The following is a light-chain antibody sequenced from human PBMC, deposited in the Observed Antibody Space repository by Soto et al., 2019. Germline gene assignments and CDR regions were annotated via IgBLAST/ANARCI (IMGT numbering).Light chain of an antibody. CDR2: GAS. J-gene: IGKJ3*01. CDR1: QSVSSSY. CDR3: QHDYTRFT. Sequence: PGERVTLSCRASQSVSSSYLTWYQQKPGQAPRLLIYGASTRATSIPARFSGSGSGTDFTLTISSLQPEDFAVYYCQHDYTRFTFGPGNKVDIK. V-gene: IGKV3D-7*01.